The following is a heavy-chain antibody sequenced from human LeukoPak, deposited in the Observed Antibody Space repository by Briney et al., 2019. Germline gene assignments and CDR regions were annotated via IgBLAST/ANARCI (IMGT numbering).Heavy chain of an antibody. CDR1: GFTFSNYE. CDR3: ARGFGGRYNWNWRDV. J-gene: IGHJ6*02. D-gene: IGHD1-7*01. Sequence: PGGSPRLSCAASGFTFSNYEMNWVRQAQGKGLEWVSYTSSSGSTIYYADSVKGRFTISRDNAKNSLYLQMNSLRAEDTAVYYCARGFGGRYNWNWRDVWGQGTTVTVSS. V-gene: IGHV3-48*03. CDR2: TSSSGSTI.